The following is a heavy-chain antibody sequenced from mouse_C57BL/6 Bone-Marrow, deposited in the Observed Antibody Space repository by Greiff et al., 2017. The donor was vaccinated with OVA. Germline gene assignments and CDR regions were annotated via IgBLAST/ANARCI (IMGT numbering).Heavy chain of an antibody. CDR1: GYTFTSYW. Sequence: QVQLQQPGAELVKPGASVKLSCKASGYTFTSYWMHWVKQRPGQGLEWIGMIHPNSGSTNYNEKFKSKATLTVDKSSSTAYMQLSSLTSEDSAVYYCARNCGYDLPMDYWGQGTSVTVSS. CDR3: ARNCGYDLPMDY. CDR2: IHPNSGST. J-gene: IGHJ4*01. D-gene: IGHD2-2*01. V-gene: IGHV1-64*01.